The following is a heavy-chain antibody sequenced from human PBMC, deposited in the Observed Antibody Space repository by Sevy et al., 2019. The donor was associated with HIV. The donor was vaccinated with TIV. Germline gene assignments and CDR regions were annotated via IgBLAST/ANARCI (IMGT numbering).Heavy chain of an antibody. CDR2: ISRSGGST. J-gene: IGHJ4*02. D-gene: IGHD6-19*01. CDR3: AKVSGWNYFDY. CDR1: GFTFSSYA. V-gene: IGHV3-23*01. Sequence: GGSLRLSCAASGFTFSSYAMSWVRQAPGKGLEWVSVISRSGGSTYYADSVKGRFTISRDNSKNTLYLQMNSLRAEDTAVYYGAKVSGWNYFDYWGQGTLVTVSS.